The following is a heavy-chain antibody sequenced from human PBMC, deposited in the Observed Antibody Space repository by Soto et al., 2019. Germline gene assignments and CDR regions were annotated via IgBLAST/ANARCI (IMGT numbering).Heavy chain of an antibody. V-gene: IGHV1-18*01. CDR3: ARDGESYVDSPHEYYYYGMDG. Sequence: QVQLVQSGAEVKTPGASVKVSCKASGYTFTSYGISWVRQAPGQGLEWMGWISAYNGNTNYAQKLQGRVTMTTDTSTITAYMELRSLRSDDTTVYYCARDGESYVDSPHEYYYYGMDGWGKGTTV. CDR2: ISAYNGNT. D-gene: IGHD3-16*01. CDR1: GYTFTSYG. J-gene: IGHJ6*04.